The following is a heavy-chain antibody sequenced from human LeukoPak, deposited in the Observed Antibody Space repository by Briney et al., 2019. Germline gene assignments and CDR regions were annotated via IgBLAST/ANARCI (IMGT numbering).Heavy chain of an antibody. CDR3: AGRAVVPATFDY. CDR2: IYYSGST. D-gene: IGHD2-2*01. CDR1: GGSISSYY. Sequence: PSETLSLTCTVSGGSISSYYWSRIRQPPGKGLEWIGYIYYSGSTNYNPSLKSRVTISVDTSKNQFSLKLSSVTAADTAVYYCAGRAVVPATFDYWGQGTLVTVSS. J-gene: IGHJ4*02. V-gene: IGHV4-59*01.